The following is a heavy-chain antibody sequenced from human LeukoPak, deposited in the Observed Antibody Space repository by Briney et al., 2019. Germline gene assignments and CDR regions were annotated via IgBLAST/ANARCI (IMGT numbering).Heavy chain of an antibody. Sequence: SETLSLTCTVSGGSITTSYWYWIRQSPGKTLEWIGYIYYSGSTNYNPSFKSRVTISIDTSRNQFSLKLRSVTAADTAVYYCALDSNYEGMDVWGQGTMVTVSS. D-gene: IGHD4-11*01. CDR2: IYYSGST. CDR1: GGSITTSY. V-gene: IGHV4-59*08. CDR3: ALDSNYEGMDV. J-gene: IGHJ6*02.